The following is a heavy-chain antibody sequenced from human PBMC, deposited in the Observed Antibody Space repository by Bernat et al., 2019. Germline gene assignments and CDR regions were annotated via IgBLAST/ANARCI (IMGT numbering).Heavy chain of an antibody. CDR2: INSDGSRT. CDR1: GFTFSSYW. D-gene: IGHD1-26*01. V-gene: IGHV3-74*02. CDR3: VGGAPFDY. J-gene: IGHJ4*02. Sequence: VQLVESGGGLVQPGGSLRLSCAAPGFTFSSYWMPWVRRAAGKGLVWVSRINSDGSRTSYADAVKGRFTISRDNAKNTLFLQMNSLTAEDTAVYYCVGGAPFDYWGQGTLVTVSS.